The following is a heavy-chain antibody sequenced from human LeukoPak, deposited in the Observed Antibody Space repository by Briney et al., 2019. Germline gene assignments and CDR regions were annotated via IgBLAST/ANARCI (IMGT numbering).Heavy chain of an antibody. D-gene: IGHD3-9*01. Sequence: GESLKISCRISGYRLATHWVAWVRQMPGKGLEWLGMMYPADSDTRYSPSLEGQLTMSADKSLSTVYLQWRSLKASDSGIYYCARLNFDSSSDYWGQGTLVTVSS. V-gene: IGHV5-51*01. CDR3: ARLNFDSSSDY. CDR1: GYRLATHW. CDR2: MYPADSDT. J-gene: IGHJ4*02.